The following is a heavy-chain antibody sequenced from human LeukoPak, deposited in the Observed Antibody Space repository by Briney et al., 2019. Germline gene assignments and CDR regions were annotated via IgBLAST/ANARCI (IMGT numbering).Heavy chain of an antibody. D-gene: IGHD2-2*03. J-gene: IGHJ3*02. Sequence: GGSLRLSCAASGFTFSSYAMHWVRQAPGKGLEWVAVISYDGSNKYYADSVKGRFTISRDNSKNTLYLQMNSLRAEDTAVYYCAKVDIVVVPAAQGAFDIWGQGTMVTVSS. V-gene: IGHV3-30-3*01. CDR2: ISYDGSNK. CDR1: GFTFSSYA. CDR3: AKVDIVVVPAAQGAFDI.